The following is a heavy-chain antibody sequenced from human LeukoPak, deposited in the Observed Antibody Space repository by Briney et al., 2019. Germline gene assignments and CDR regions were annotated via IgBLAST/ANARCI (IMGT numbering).Heavy chain of an antibody. Sequence: SETLSLTCTVSGGSSSSYYWSWIRQPPGKGLEWIGYIYYSGSTNYNPSLKSRVSISVDTSKNQFSLKLSSVTAADTAVYYCARAGYSSGWRLIDYWGQGTLVTVSS. V-gene: IGHV4-59*01. J-gene: IGHJ4*02. D-gene: IGHD6-19*01. CDR1: GGSSSSYY. CDR3: ARAGYSSGWRLIDY. CDR2: IYYSGST.